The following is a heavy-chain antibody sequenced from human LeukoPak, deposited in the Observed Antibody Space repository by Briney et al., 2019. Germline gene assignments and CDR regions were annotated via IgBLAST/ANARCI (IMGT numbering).Heavy chain of an antibody. J-gene: IGHJ4*02. CDR3: ARAESQQARGDY. CDR2: ISSSSSYI. D-gene: IGHD6-13*01. CDR1: GFTFSSYS. V-gene: IGHV3-21*01. Sequence: PGGSLRLSCAASGFTFSSYSMNWVRQAPGKGLEWVSSISSSSSYIYYADSVKGRFTISRDNAKNSLYLQMNSLRAEDTAVYYCARAESQQARGDYWGQGTLVTVSS.